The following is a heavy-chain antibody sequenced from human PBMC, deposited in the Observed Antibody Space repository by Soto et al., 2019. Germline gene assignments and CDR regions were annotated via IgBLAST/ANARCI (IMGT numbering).Heavy chain of an antibody. CDR3: ANRPGDPYYFDF. Sequence: PGGSLRLSCAASGFTFGSRAMTWVRQTPGKGPEWVSSISNNGGTTYYADSVKGRFTISRDNSKNTLYLQMSSLRVEDTAIYYCANRPGDPYYFDFWGPGSLVTVSS. CDR1: GFTFGSRA. V-gene: IGHV3-23*01. CDR2: ISNNGGTT. J-gene: IGHJ4*02.